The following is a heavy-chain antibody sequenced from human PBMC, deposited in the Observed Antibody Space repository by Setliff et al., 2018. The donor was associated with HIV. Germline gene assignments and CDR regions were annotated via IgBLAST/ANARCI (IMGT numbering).Heavy chain of an antibody. Sequence: PSETLSLTCAVYGGSFSGYYWSWVRQPPGNGLEWIGSIYHTGSTYYNPSLKSRVTISVDTSKNQFSLKLSSVTAADTAVYYCARRPAGAVAGGYGMDVWGQGTTVTVSS. CDR2: IYHTGST. V-gene: IGHV4-34*01. CDR1: GGSFSGYY. CDR3: ARRPAGAVAGGYGMDV. J-gene: IGHJ6*02. D-gene: IGHD6-19*01.